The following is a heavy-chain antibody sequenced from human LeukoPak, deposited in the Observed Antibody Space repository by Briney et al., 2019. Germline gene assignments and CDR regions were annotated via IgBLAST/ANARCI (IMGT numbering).Heavy chain of an antibody. J-gene: IGHJ6*03. CDR3: ARDSCSSTSCYSRPDYYYYMDV. V-gene: IGHV1-2*02. D-gene: IGHD2-2*01. CDR2: INPNSGGT. Sequence: GASVKVSCKASGYTFTGYYMHWVRQAPGQGLEWMGWINPNSGGTNYAQKFQGRVTMTRDTSISTAYMELSSLRSDDTALYYCARDSCSSTSCYSRPDYYYYMDVWGKGNTVTVSS. CDR1: GYTFTGYY.